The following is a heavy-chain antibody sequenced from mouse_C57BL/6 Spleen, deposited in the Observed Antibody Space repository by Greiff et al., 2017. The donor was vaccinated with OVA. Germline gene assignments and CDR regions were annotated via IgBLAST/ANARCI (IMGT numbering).Heavy chain of an antibody. J-gene: IGHJ2*01. CDR3: ARDGTVVVDYFDY. V-gene: IGHV1-64*01. CDR1: GYTFTSYW. Sequence: QVQLQQPGAELVKPGASVKLSCKASGYTFTSYWMHWVKQRPGQGLEWIGMIHPNSGSTNYNEKFKSKATLTVDKSSSTAYMQLSSLTSEDSAVYYCARDGTVVVDYFDYWGKGTTLTVSS. CDR2: IHPNSGST. D-gene: IGHD1-1*01.